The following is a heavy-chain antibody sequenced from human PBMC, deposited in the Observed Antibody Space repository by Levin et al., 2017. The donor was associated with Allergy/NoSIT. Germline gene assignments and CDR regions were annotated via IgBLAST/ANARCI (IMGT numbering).Heavy chain of an antibody. CDR1: GFTFTSFW. V-gene: IGHV3-7*01. D-gene: IGHD3-16*02. J-gene: IGHJ6*02. CDR2: IKQDGSET. Sequence: GGSLRLSCAASGFTFTSFWMTWVRQAPGKGLEWVANIKQDGSETYYVDSVKGRFTISRDNARNSVYLQMNSLRVDDTAVYYCAREEGWGYHYGMDVWGQGTTVTVSS. CDR3: AREEGWGYHYGMDV.